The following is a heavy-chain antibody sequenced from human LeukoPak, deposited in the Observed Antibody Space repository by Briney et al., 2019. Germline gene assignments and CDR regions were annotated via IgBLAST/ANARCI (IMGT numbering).Heavy chain of an antibody. J-gene: IGHJ4*02. Sequence: ASVKVSCKASGYTFTSYGISWVRQAPGQGLEWMGWISAYNGNTNYAQKLQGRVTMTTDTSTSTAYMELRSLRSDDTAVYYCASVYCSSTSCYPPDYWGQGTLVTVSS. CDR1: GYTFTSYG. CDR2: ISAYNGNT. V-gene: IGHV1-18*01. CDR3: ASVYCSSTSCYPPDY. D-gene: IGHD2-2*01.